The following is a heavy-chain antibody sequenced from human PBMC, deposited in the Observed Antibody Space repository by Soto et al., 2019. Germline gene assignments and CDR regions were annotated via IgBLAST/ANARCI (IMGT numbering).Heavy chain of an antibody. J-gene: IGHJ4*02. CDR2: IKTRGGGT. Sequence: EVQLLESGGGLVQPGGSLRLSCAASGFALSSYAMGWVRQAPGKGLEWVSGIKTRGGGTYSADSGRGRFAISRDNSNNALYLHMTSLRGEDTAVYYWARALGSWAPFACWGQGTPVTASS. V-gene: IGHV3-23*01. CDR1: GFALSSYA. CDR3: ARALGSWAPFAC. D-gene: IGHD2-2*03.